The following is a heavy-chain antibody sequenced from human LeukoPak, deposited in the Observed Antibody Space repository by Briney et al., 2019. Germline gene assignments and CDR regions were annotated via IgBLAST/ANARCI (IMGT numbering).Heavy chain of an antibody. CDR3: ATVGLYYYDSSGYYQFDY. CDR1: GYTLTELS. CDR2: FDPEDGET. J-gene: IGHJ4*02. Sequence: ASVTVSCTVSGYTLTELSMHWVRQAPGKGLEWMGGFDPEDGETIYAQKFQGRVTMTEDTSTDTAYMELSSLRSGDTAVYYCATVGLYYYDSSGYYQFDYWGQGTLVTVSS. V-gene: IGHV1-24*01. D-gene: IGHD3-22*01.